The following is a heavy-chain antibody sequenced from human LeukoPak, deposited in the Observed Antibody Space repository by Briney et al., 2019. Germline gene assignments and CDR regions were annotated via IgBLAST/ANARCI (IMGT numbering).Heavy chain of an antibody. CDR3: ARARNIVVVVAAPSRWNAFDI. D-gene: IGHD2-15*01. Sequence: SETLSLTCAVYGGSLSGYYWSWIRQPPGKGLEWIGEINHSGSTNYNPSLKSRVTISVDTSKNQFSLKLSSVTAADTAVYYCARARNIVVVVAAPSRWNAFDIWGQGTMVTVSS. V-gene: IGHV4-34*01. CDR1: GGSLSGYY. CDR2: INHSGST. J-gene: IGHJ3*02.